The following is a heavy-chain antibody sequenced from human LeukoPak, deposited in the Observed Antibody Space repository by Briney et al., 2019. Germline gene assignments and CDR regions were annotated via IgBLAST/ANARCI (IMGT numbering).Heavy chain of an antibody. J-gene: IGHJ3*02. CDR3: ARDSGSGWYGAAFDI. D-gene: IGHD6-19*01. CDR2: IYTSGST. Sequence: PSETLSLTCTVSGGSISSYYWSWIRQPAGKGLEWIGRIYTSGSTNYNPSLKSRVTMSVDTSKNQFSLKLSSVTAADTAVYYCARDSGSGWYGAAFDIWGQGTMVTASS. V-gene: IGHV4-4*07. CDR1: GGSISSYY.